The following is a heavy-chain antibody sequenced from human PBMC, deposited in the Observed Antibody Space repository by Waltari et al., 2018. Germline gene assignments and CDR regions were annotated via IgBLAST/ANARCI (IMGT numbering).Heavy chain of an antibody. Sequence: QLQLQESGPGLVKPSETLSLTCTVSGGSISSSSYYWGWIRQPPGKGLEWIGSSYYSGSTYYNPSLTSRVTISVDTSKNQFSLKLSSVTAADTAVYYCARELSYYDFAFDYWGQGTLVTVSS. CDR2: SYYSGST. J-gene: IGHJ4*02. CDR1: GGSISSSSYY. V-gene: IGHV4-39*07. CDR3: ARELSYYDFAFDY. D-gene: IGHD3-3*01.